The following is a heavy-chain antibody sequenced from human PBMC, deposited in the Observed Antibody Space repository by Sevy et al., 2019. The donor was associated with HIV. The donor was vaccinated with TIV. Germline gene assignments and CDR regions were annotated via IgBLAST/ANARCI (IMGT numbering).Heavy chain of an antibody. J-gene: IGHJ4*02. Sequence: GGSLRLSCAASGFTFTNYGMHWVRQVPGKGLEWVTFIRYDGSDKYYAASVKGRFNISRDDSKKTLYLQMDSLRPEDTAIYYCAKDLAGPGRRYFDSWGQGTLVTVS. D-gene: IGHD6-13*01. CDR2: IRYDGSDK. V-gene: IGHV3-30*02. CDR3: AKDLAGPGRRYFDS. CDR1: GFTFTNYG.